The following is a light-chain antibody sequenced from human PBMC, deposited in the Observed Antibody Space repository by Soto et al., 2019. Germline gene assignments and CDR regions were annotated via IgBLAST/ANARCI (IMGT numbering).Light chain of an antibody. CDR2: AAS. J-gene: IGKJ1*01. CDR3: LQLYNFSWT. CDR1: QGIRND. V-gene: IGKV1-6*01. Sequence: AIQMTQSPSSLSASVGYRVTISCRASQGIRNDLAWYQQKPGKAPKLLIFAASNLQSGVPSRFSGSGSGTNFTLTISRLQPEDFATYYCLQLYNFSWTFGQGTKV.